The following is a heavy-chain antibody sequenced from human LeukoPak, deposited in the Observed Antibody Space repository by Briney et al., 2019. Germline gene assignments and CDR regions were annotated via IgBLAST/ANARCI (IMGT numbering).Heavy chain of an antibody. CDR1: GGSISSYY. CDR2: IYYSGST. Sequence: SETLSLTCTVSGGSISSYYWSWIRQPPGKGLEWIGYIYYSGSTNYNPSLKGRVTISVDTSKNQFSLKLSSVTAADTAVYYCARADYSSSSYFDYWGQGTLVTVSS. D-gene: IGHD6-6*01. V-gene: IGHV4-59*01. J-gene: IGHJ4*02. CDR3: ARADYSSSSYFDY.